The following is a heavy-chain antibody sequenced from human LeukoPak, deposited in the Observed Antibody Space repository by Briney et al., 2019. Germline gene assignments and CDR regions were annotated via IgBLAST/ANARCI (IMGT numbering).Heavy chain of an antibody. CDR1: GYTFTSYD. V-gene: IGHV1-18*01. CDR2: ISAYNGRT. D-gene: IGHD6-13*01. CDR3: ATSCSSWTCYYFDY. Sequence: ASVKVSCKASGYTFTSYDINWVRQAPGQGLERMGWISAYNGRTYYAQNLQGRVTMTTDTATSTAYMELRSLRSDDTAVYYCATSCSSWTCYYFDYWGQGTLVTVSS. J-gene: IGHJ4*02.